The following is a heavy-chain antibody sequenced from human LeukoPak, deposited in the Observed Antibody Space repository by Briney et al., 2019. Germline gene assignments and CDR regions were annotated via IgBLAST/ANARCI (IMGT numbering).Heavy chain of an antibody. CDR3: AKDSKERQLVIYYMDV. Sequence: GGSLRLSCAASGFTFSSYAMSWVRQAPGKGLEWVSAISGSGGSTYYADSVKGRFTISRDNSKNTLYLQMNSLRAEDTAVYYCAKDSKERQLVIYYMDVWGKGTTVTISS. V-gene: IGHV3-23*01. D-gene: IGHD6-13*01. CDR1: GFTFSSYA. CDR2: ISGSGGST. J-gene: IGHJ6*03.